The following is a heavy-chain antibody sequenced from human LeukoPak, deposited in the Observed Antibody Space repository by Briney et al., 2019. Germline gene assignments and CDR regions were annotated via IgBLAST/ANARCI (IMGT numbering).Heavy chain of an antibody. V-gene: IGHV5-51*01. CDR2: IYPGDSDT. D-gene: IGHD3-3*01. CDR3: ARPYTIFGVVMSFDY. Sequence: GESLKISCKGSGYSFTSYWIGWVRQMPGKGLEWMGIIYPGDSDTRNSPSFQGQVTISADKSISTAYLQWSSLKASDTAMYYCARPYTIFGVVMSFDYWGQGTLVTVSS. CDR1: GYSFTSYW. J-gene: IGHJ4*02.